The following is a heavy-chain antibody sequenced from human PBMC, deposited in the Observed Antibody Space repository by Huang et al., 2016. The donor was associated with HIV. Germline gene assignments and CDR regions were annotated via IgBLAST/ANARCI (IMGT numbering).Heavy chain of an antibody. J-gene: IGHJ4*02. CDR3: AREGYCSGSSCYAPYFDY. V-gene: IGHV1-69*13. CDR2: IRPILGTA. D-gene: IGHD2-15*01. Sequence: QVQLVQSGAEVKKPGSSVKVSCKASGGTCSSYSISWVRQAPGQGLEWRGGIRPILGTANYAKKFQDRVTITADESTSTAYMGLSSLRSGDTAVYYCAREGYCSGSSCYAPYFDYWGQGTLVTVSS. CDR1: GGTCSSYS.